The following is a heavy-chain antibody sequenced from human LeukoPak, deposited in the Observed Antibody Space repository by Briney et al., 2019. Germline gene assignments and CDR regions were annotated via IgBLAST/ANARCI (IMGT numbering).Heavy chain of an antibody. D-gene: IGHD3-16*01. V-gene: IGHV1-3*01. J-gene: IGHJ4*02. Sequence: ASVKVSCKAPGYTFSRYGMHWVRQAPGQRPEWMGWINAGNENTKYSQKFQGRVSITRDTSASTAYMELSSLTSEDTAVYYCARDLYGDYFDYWGQGTLVTVSS. CDR2: INAGNENT. CDR1: GYTFSRYG. CDR3: ARDLYGDYFDY.